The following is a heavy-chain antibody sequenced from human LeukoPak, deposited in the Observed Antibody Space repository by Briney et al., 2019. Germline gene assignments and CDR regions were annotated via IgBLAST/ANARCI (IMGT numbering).Heavy chain of an antibody. CDR1: GFTFSSYG. J-gene: IGHJ6*03. D-gene: IGHD3-16*01. Sequence: GGSLRLSCAASGFTFSSYGMHWVRQAPGKGLEWVAVISYDGSNKYYADSVKGRFTISRDNSKNTLYLQMNSLRAEDTAVYYCAKGGPHYYYYYYMDVWGKGTTVTVSS. CDR3: AKGGPHYYYYYYMDV. CDR2: ISYDGSNK. V-gene: IGHV3-30*18.